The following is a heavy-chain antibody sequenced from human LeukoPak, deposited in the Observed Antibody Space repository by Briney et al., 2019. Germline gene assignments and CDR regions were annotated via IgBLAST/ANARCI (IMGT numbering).Heavy chain of an antibody. CDR1: GYSFTTYW. V-gene: IGHV5-51*01. Sequence: GESLKISCKGSGYSFTTYWIGWARQMPGKGLEWMGIIYPGDPDTRYSPSFQGQVPISADKSITTAYLQWSSLKASDTAMYYCARLYGSGSYYTRYYYYMDVWGKGTTVTVSS. D-gene: IGHD3-10*01. CDR2: IYPGDPDT. CDR3: ARLYGSGSYYTRYYYYMDV. J-gene: IGHJ6*03.